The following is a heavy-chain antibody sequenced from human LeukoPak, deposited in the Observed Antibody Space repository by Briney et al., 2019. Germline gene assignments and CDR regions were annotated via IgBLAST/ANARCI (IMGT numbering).Heavy chain of an antibody. CDR2: IYTSGST. CDR3: ARSGAGSRPRTYYFDY. J-gene: IGHJ4*02. Sequence: SETLSLTCTVSCGSISSYYWSWIRQPAGKGLEWIGRIYTSGSTNYNPSLKSRVTMSVDTSKNQFSLKLSSVTAADTAVYYCARSGAGSRPRTYYFDYWGQGTLVTVSS. V-gene: IGHV4-4*07. D-gene: IGHD1-1*01. CDR1: CGSISSYY.